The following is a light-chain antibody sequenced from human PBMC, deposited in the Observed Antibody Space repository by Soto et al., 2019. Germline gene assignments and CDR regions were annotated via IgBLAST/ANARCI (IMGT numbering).Light chain of an antibody. CDR3: QHYNNLPLP. J-gene: IGKJ2*01. V-gene: IGKV3-15*01. Sequence: EGVMTQSPATLSMSTGEGATLSCRASQSVRSDLAWYQHKPGLAPRLLIYGVSTRATGIPVRFSGSGSGTEFTLSISSLQSEDSAIYYCQHYNNLPLPFG. CDR1: QSVRSD. CDR2: GVS.